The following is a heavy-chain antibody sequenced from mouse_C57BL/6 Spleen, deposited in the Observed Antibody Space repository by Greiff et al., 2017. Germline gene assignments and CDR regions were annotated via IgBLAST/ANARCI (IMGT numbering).Heavy chain of an antibody. D-gene: IGHD2-4*01. CDR1: GFNIKNTY. J-gene: IGHJ3*01. CDR2: IDPANGNT. V-gene: IGHV14-3*01. Sequence: EVQLQQSVAELVRPGASVKLSCTASGFNIKNTYMHWVKQRPEPGLKWIGRIDPANGNTQSAPNFQGKATITADTSTNTAYLQLSSLTSEYTAIYYCASDYGFAYWGQGTLGTVSA. CDR3: ASDYGFAY.